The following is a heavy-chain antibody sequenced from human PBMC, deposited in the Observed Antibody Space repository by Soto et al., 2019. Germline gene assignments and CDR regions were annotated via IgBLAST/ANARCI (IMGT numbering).Heavy chain of an antibody. V-gene: IGHV5-10-1*01. CDR3: ARSCYSCYYGMDV. J-gene: IGHJ6*02. CDR2: IDPSDSYT. CDR1: GYSFTIYW. D-gene: IGHD2-21*02. Sequence: GESLKISCKGSGYSFTIYWISWVRQMPGKGLEWMGRIDPSDSYTYYSPSFQGHVTISADKSISTAYLQWSSLKASDTAMYYCARSCYSCYYGMDVWGQGTTVTVSS.